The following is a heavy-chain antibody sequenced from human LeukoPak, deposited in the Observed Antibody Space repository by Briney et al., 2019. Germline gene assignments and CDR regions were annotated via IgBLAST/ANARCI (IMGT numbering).Heavy chain of an antibody. CDR1: GFTFSSYA. D-gene: IGHD2-2*01. CDR2: ISGSGGST. J-gene: IGHJ4*02. Sequence: GGSLRLSCAASGFTFSSYAMSWVRQAPGKGLEWVSAISGSGGSTYYADSVKGRFTISRDNSKNTLYLQMNSLRAEDTSVYYCAKDQQLQPFHYWGQGTLVTVSS. CDR3: AKDQQLQPFHY. V-gene: IGHV3-23*01.